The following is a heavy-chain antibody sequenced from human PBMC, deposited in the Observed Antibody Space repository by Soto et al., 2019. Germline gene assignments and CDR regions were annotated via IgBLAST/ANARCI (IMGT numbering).Heavy chain of an antibody. CDR3: ARADYAYYYYYGMDV. CDR1: GFTFSSYS. J-gene: IGHJ6*02. V-gene: IGHV3-48*02. Sequence: PGGSLRLSCAASGFTFSSYSMNWVRQAPGKGLEWVSYISSSSSTIYYADSVKGRFTISRDNAKNSLYLQMNSLRDEDTAVYYCARADYAYYYYYGMDVWGQRTAVTVS. D-gene: IGHD3-16*01. CDR2: ISSSSSTI.